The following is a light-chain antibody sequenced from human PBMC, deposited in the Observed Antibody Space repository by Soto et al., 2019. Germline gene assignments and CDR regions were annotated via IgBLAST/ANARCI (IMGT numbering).Light chain of an antibody. CDR2: GAS. CDR3: QQRRRWQVT. V-gene: IGKV3-15*01. J-gene: IGKJ5*01. Sequence: EIVMTQSPATLSVSPGERATLSCRASQSVSSNLAWYQQKPGRAPRLLIYGASTRATGIPARFSGSGSGTDFTLTISRLEPEDFAVYYCQQRRRWQVTFGQGTRLEIK. CDR1: QSVSSN.